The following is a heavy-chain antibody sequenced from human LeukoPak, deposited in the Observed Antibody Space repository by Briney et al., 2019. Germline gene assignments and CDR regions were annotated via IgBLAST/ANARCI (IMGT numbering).Heavy chain of an antibody. J-gene: IGHJ4*02. V-gene: IGHV3-30*03. CDR3: ASSIWELHYFDY. Sequence: GGSLRLSCTASGFTFRSYGMHWVRQAPGKGLEWVAVISYDGSNKYYADSVKGRFTISRDNSKNTLYLQMNSLRAEDTAVYYCASSIWELHYFDYWGQGTLVTVSS. D-gene: IGHD1-7*01. CDR1: GFTFRSYG. CDR2: ISYDGSNK.